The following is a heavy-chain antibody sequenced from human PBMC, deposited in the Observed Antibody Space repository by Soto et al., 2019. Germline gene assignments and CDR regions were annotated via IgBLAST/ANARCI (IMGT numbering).Heavy chain of an antibody. CDR3: ARRAVDCTNGVCSYYYFDY. Sequence: QVQLVQSGAEVKKPGSSVKVSCKASGGTFSSYAISWVRQAPGQGLEWMGGIIPIFGTANYAQKFQGRVTITADESTSTAYMELSSLRSEDTAVYYCARRAVDCTNGVCSYYYFDYWGQGTLVTVSS. CDR1: GGTFSSYA. J-gene: IGHJ4*02. CDR2: IIPIFGTA. D-gene: IGHD2-8*01. V-gene: IGHV1-69*01.